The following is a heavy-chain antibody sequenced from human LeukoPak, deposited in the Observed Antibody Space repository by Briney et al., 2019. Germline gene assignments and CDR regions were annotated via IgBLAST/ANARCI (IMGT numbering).Heavy chain of an antibody. J-gene: IGHJ4*02. D-gene: IGHD5-12*01. CDR1: GFTFSTYA. CDR3: ARNENSGWGYFDY. V-gene: IGHV3-23*01. CDR2: IGGSNGIT. Sequence: GGSLRLSCAASGFTFSTYALHWVRQAPGKGLEWVSVIGGSNGITFYVGSVKGRFTISRDNSKDTLYLQMNSLRAEDTAVYYCARNENSGWGYFDYWGQGTLVTVSS.